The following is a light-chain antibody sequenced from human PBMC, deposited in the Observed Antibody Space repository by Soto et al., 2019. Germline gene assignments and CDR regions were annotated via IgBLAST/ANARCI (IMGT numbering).Light chain of an antibody. CDR2: EVS. CDR1: SSDVGGSNY. CDR3: SSYTSSNTLEV. Sequence: QSALIQPASVSGSPGQSITISCTGTSSDVGGSNYVSWYQHHPHRAPKLLIYEVSYRPSGVSNRFSGSKSGNMASLTISGLQAEDEADYYCSSYTSSNTLEVFGSGTKLTV. J-gene: IGLJ2*01. V-gene: IGLV2-14*01.